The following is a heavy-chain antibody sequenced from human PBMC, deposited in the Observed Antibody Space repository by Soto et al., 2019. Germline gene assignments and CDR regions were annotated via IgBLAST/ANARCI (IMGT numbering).Heavy chain of an antibody. V-gene: IGHV3-74*01. D-gene: IGHD5-18*01. Sequence: EVQLVESGGGLVQPGGSLRLSCAASGFTFSSYWMHWVRQAPGKGLVWVSRINSDGSSTSYADSVRGRFTISRDNAKNTLYLQMNSLRAEDTAVYYCARGPPVDTATGSKREPGYWGQGTLVTVSS. J-gene: IGHJ4*02. CDR3: ARGPPVDTATGSKREPGY. CDR1: GFTFSSYW. CDR2: INSDGSST.